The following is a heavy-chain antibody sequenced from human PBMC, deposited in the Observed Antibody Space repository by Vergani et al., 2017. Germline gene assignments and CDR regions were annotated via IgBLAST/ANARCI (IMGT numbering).Heavy chain of an antibody. CDR2: IWYDGSNK. CDR3: ARAAGYCSSTSCPPTLRYYYYYMDV. J-gene: IGHJ6*03. CDR1: GFTFSTYG. V-gene: IGHV3-33*01. D-gene: IGHD2-2*01. Sequence: VHLVESGGGLVQPGRSLRLSCAASGFTFSTYGLHWVRQAPGKGLEWVAVIWYDGSNKYYADSVKGRFTISRDSSKNTLYLQMNGLRAEDTAVYYCARAAGYCSSTSCPPTLRYYYYYMDVWGKGTTVTVSS.